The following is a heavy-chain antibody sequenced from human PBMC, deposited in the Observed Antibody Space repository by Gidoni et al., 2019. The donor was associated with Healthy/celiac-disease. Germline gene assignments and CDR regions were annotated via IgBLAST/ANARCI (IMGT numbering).Heavy chain of an antibody. V-gene: IGHV4-34*01. Sequence: QVQLQQWGAGLLQPSETLSLTCAVYGGSFSGYYWSCIRQPPGKGLEWIGEINHSGSTNYNPSLKSRVTISVDTSKNQFSLKLSSVTAADTAVYYCARGADYDSSGHDYWGQGTLVTVSS. D-gene: IGHD3-22*01. CDR2: INHSGST. CDR3: ARGADYDSSGHDY. CDR1: GGSFSGYY. J-gene: IGHJ4*02.